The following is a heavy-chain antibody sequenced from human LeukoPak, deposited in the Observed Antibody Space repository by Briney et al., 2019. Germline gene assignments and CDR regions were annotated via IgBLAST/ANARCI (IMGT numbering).Heavy chain of an antibody. CDR3: ARPGYRSRYFDY. V-gene: IGHV5-51*01. D-gene: IGHD6-19*01. CDR2: INPGDSET. CDR1: GYSFTSYC. J-gene: IGHJ4*02. Sequence: GESLKISCKGSGYSFTSYCIGWVRQMPGKGLEWMGIINPGDSETKYSPPFQGQVTISANKSITTAYLQWSSLKASDTAMYYCARPGYRSRYFDYWGQGTLVTVSS.